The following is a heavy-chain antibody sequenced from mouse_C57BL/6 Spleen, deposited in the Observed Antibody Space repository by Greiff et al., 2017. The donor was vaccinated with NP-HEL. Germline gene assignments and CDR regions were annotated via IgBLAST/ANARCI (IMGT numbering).Heavy chain of an antibody. J-gene: IGHJ1*03. CDR1: GYTFTSYW. CDR3: ARYGTTVVDYWYFDV. V-gene: IGHV1-61*01. Sequence: VQLQQPGAELVRPGSSVKLSCKASGYTFTSYWMDWVKQRPGQGLEWIGNIYPSDSETHYNQKFKDKATLTVDKSSSTAYMQLSSLTSEDSAIYYCARYGTTVVDYWYFDVWGTGTTVTVSS. D-gene: IGHD1-1*01. CDR2: IYPSDSET.